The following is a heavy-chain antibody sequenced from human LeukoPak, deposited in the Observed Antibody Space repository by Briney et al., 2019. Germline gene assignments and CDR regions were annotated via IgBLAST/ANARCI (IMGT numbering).Heavy chain of an antibody. CDR1: GFTFSNYV. CDR2: ISGSSGNT. J-gene: IGHJ4*02. CDR3: AKAGSIRFDY. V-gene: IGHV3-23*01. Sequence: GGSLRLSCAASGFTFSNYVMSWVRQAPGKGLEWVSGISGSSGNTYYADSMKGRFIISRDNSKNTLYLQMNSLRAEDTAVYYCAKAGSIRFDYWGQGILVTVSS. D-gene: IGHD1-26*01.